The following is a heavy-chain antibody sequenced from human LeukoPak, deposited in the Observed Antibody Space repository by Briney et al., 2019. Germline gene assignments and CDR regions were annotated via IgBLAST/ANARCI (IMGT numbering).Heavy chain of an antibody. J-gene: IGHJ4*02. Sequence: GGSLRLSCAASGFTFDDYGMSWVRQAPGKGLEWVSSISSSSSYIYYADSVKGRFTISRDNDKNSLYLQMNSLRAEDTAVYYCARLGAGYRIDYWGQGTLVTVSS. CDR3: ARLGAGYRIDY. D-gene: IGHD3-16*01. CDR1: GFTFDDYG. CDR2: ISSSSSYI. V-gene: IGHV3-21*01.